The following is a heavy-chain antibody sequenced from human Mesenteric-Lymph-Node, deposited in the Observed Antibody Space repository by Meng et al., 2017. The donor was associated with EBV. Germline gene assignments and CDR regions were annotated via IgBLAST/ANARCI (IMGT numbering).Heavy chain of an antibody. CDR2: IDPHSGAT. D-gene: IGHD4-23*01. CDR3: ARIWDYGGHSGKDY. V-gene: IGHV1-2*06. CDR1: GYTFIDYS. Sequence: QVLLVKSGAEVKKPGASVTVSCKTSGYTFIDYSMFWVRQAPGQGLEWMGRIDPHSGATNYAQNFQGRVTLTRDTSISTAYMELNSLKSDDTAVYYCARIWDYGGHSGKDYWGQGTLVTVSS. J-gene: IGHJ4*02.